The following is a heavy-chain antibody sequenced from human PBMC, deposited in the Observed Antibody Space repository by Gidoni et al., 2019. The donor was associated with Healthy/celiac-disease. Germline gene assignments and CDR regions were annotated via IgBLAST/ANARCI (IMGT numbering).Heavy chain of an antibody. J-gene: IGHJ6*02. V-gene: IGHV3-9*01. CDR2: ISWNSGSI. CDR3: AKDINSINYDENYYYGMSS. Sequence: EVQLVESGGGLVQPGRSLRLSCAASGFTFDDYAMHWVRQAPGKGLEWVSGISWNSGSIGYADSVKGRFTISRDNAKNSLYLQMNSLRAEDTALYYCAKDINSINYDENYYYGMSSGAKGPRSPSP. CDR1: GFTFDDYA. D-gene: IGHD3-3*01.